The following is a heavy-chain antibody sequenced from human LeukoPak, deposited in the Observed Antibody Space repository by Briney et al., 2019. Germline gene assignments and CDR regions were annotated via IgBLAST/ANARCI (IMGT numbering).Heavy chain of an antibody. V-gene: IGHV5-51*01. J-gene: IGHJ4*02. Sequence: GESLKISCKGSGYSFTNYWIGWVRQMPGKGLEWMGIIYPGDSDTRYSPSFQGQVTISADKSINTAYLQWSSLKASDTAMYYCARGVPAAISPPTHWGQGTLVTVSS. CDR3: ARGVPAAISPPTH. CDR1: GYSFTNYW. CDR2: IYPGDSDT. D-gene: IGHD2-2*01.